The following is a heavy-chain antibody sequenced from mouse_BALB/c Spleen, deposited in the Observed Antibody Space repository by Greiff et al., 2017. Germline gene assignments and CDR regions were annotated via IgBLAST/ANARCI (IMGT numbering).Heavy chain of an antibody. D-gene: IGHD1-1*02. CDR2: IRNKANGYTT. CDR1: GFTFTDYY. CDR3: ARDIGGRYFDV. V-gene: IGHV7-3*02. Sequence: EVKLMESGGGLVQPGGSLRLSCATSGFTFTDYYMSWVRQPPGKALEWLGFIRNKANGYTTEYSASVKGRFTISRDNSQSILYLQMNTLRAEDSATYYCARDIGGRYFDVWGAGTTVTVSS. J-gene: IGHJ1*01.